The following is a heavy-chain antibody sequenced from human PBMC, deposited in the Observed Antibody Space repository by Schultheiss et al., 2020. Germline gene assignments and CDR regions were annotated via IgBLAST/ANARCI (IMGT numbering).Heavy chain of an antibody. J-gene: IGHJ6*02. Sequence: ASVKVSCKASGYTFTSYDINWVRQATGQGLEWMGWMNPNSGNTGYAQKFQGRVTMTEDTSTDTAYMELSSLRSEDTAVYYCATGGLMVRGAKTYYGMDVWGQGTTVTVAS. D-gene: IGHD3-10*01. CDR1: GYTFTSYD. V-gene: IGHV1-8*01. CDR2: MNPNSGNT. CDR3: ATGGLMVRGAKTYYGMDV.